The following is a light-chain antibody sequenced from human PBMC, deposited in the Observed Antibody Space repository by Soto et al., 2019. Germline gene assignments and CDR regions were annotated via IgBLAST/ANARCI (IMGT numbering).Light chain of an antibody. J-gene: IGLJ1*01. CDR2: LEGSGSY. Sequence: QLVLTQSSSASASLGSSVSLTCTLSSGHSSYIIAWHQQQPGKAPRYLMKLEGSGSYNKGSGVPDRFSGSSSGADRYLTISNLQFEDEADYYCETWDSNTYVFGTGTNHRP. CDR1: SGHSSYI. CDR3: ETWDSNTYV. V-gene: IGLV4-60*02.